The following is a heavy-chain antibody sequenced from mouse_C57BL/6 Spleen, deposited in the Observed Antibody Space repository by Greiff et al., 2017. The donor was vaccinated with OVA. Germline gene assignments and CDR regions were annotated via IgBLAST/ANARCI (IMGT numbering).Heavy chain of an antibody. V-gene: IGHV1-39*01. J-gene: IGHJ2*01. D-gene: IGHD1-1*01. CDR2: ITPNYGTT. CDR1: GYSFTDYN. Sequence: VQLQQSGPELVKPGASVKISCKASGYSFTDYNMNWVKQSNGKSLEWIGVITPNYGTTSYSQKFKGKATLTVDQSSSTAYMQLNSLTSEDSAVYYCARSGFTTVGGYFDYWGQGTTLTVSS. CDR3: ARSGFTTVGGYFDY.